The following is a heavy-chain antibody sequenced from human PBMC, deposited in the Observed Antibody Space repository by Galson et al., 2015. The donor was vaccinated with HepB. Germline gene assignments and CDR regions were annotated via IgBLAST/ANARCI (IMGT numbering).Heavy chain of an antibody. J-gene: IGHJ4*02. D-gene: IGHD4-17*01. CDR3: ARVADADYGDHSHFDY. V-gene: IGHV3-11*06. Sequence: SLRLSCAASGFTFSDYYMSWIRQAPGQGLEWVSYISSSSTYTNYADSVRGRFTISRDNAKNSLYLQINSLRAEDTAVYYCARVADADYGDHSHFDYWGQGTLVT. CDR1: GFTFSDYY. CDR2: ISSSSTYT.